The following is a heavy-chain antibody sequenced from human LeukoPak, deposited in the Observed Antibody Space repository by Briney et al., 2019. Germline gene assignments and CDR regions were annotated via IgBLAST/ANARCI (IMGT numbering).Heavy chain of an antibody. CDR2: INSDGSST. V-gene: IGHV3-74*01. D-gene: IGHD6-19*01. J-gene: IGHJ5*02. CDR1: GFTFSSYW. CDR3: ARFPGIAVAGTRLGTWFDP. Sequence: GGSLRLSCAASGFTFSSYWMHWVRQAPGKGLVWVSRINSDGSSTSYADSEKGRFTISRDNAKNTLYLQMNSLRAEDTAVYYCARFPGIAVAGTRLGTWFDPWGQGTLVTVSS.